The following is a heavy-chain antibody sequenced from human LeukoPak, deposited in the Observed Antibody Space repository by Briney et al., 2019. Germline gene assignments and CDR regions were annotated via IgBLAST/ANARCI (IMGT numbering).Heavy chain of an antibody. CDR2: INKGGSEK. J-gene: IGHJ4*02. D-gene: IGHD3-16*01. CDR1: GMNNYW. V-gene: IGHV3-7*01. Sequence: PGESLRLSCIGSGMNNYWMTWVRQAPGKGLQSLANINKGGSEKYYLDSVKGRITISRDNMKNSVFLEINSLRAEDTGIYYCATDLNWVSHWGQGTLVTVSS. CDR3: ATDLNWVSH.